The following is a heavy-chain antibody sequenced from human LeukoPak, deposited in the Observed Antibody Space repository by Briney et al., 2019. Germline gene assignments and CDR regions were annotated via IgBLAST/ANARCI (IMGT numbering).Heavy chain of an antibody. CDR1: GVTFSSYG. Sequence: QSGGSLRLSCAASGVTFSSYGMRWVRQAPGKGLEWVAVISYDGSNKYCADSVKGRFTISRDNSKNTLYLQMNSLRAEDTAVYYCAKENGVSYYFDYWGQGTLVTVSS. J-gene: IGHJ4*02. CDR2: ISYDGSNK. D-gene: IGHD1-1*01. V-gene: IGHV3-30*18. CDR3: AKENGVSYYFDY.